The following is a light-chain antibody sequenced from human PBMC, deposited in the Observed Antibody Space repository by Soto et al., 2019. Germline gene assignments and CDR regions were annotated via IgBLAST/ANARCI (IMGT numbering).Light chain of an antibody. Sequence: QSALTQTPSVSGSPGQSVTISCTGTSSDVGSYNRVSWYQQPPGTAPKLIIYEVSNRPSGVPDRFSGSKSGNTASLTISGLQAEDEADYYCSSDTSSSPVVFGGGTQLTVL. V-gene: IGLV2-18*02. CDR1: SSDVGSYNR. CDR3: SSDTSSSPVV. J-gene: IGLJ3*02. CDR2: EVS.